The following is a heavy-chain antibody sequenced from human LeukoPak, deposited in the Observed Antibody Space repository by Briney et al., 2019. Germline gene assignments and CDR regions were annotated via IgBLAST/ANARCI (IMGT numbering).Heavy chain of an antibody. CDR1: GYTFSSYG. Sequence: ASVKVSXKASGYTFSSYGISWVRQAPGQGLEWMGRIIPNSGATNYAQNFQGRVTMTRDTSISTAYMEVSRLSPDDTAVYYCARGIAGGFDIWGQGTMVTVSS. CDR2: IIPNSGAT. CDR3: ARGIAGGFDI. V-gene: IGHV1-2*06. J-gene: IGHJ3*02. D-gene: IGHD2-15*01.